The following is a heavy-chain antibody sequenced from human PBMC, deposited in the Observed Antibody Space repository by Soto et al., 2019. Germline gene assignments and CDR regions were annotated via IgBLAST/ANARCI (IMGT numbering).Heavy chain of an antibody. J-gene: IGHJ5*02. Sequence: EVQLVESGGGLVQPGGSLRLSCAASGFTFSNYWMTWVRQAPGKGLEWVANIKQDGSEKYYVDSVKGRFTISRDNAKNSLYLQMNSLRAEDTAVYYCARDRRDYDSSGYHSPHGFDPWGQGTLVIVSS. V-gene: IGHV3-7*05. CDR1: GFTFSNYW. D-gene: IGHD3-22*01. CDR3: ARDRRDYDSSGYHSPHGFDP. CDR2: IKQDGSEK.